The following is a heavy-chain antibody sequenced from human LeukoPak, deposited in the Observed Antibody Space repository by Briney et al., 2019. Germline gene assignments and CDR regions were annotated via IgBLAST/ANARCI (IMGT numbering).Heavy chain of an antibody. Sequence: GGSLRLSCAASGFSVSSNYFSWVRQSPGKGLEWVSTILSSSGYMYYADSVKGRFTVSRDNARNSLYLQMNSLRADDTAVYYCARHYSVGYYAFDAFDLWGQGTMVTVSS. CDR1: GFSVSSNY. CDR3: ARHYSVGYYAFDAFDL. V-gene: IGHV3-21*06. J-gene: IGHJ3*01. CDR2: ILSSSGYM. D-gene: IGHD3-22*01.